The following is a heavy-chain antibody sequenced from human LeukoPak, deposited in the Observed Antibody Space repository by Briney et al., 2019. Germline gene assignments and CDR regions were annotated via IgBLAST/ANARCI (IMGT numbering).Heavy chain of an antibody. CDR2: ISAYNGNT. J-gene: IGHJ5*02. Sequence: ASVEVSCKASGYTFTSYGISWVRQAPGQGLEWMGWISAYNGNTNYAQKLQGRVTVTTDTSTSTAYMELRSLRSDDTAVYYCARSSSSSLWFDPWGQGTLVTVSS. CDR3: ARSSSSSLWFDP. V-gene: IGHV1-18*01. CDR1: GYTFTSYG. D-gene: IGHD6-6*01.